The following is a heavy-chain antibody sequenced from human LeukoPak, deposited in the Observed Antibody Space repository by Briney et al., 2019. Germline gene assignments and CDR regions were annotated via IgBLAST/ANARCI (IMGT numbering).Heavy chain of an antibody. CDR2: IWYDGTSK. J-gene: IGHJ6*02. V-gene: IGHV3-33*01. Sequence: GGSLGLSCAASGFSLSAYGVHWVRQAPGKGLEWVAVIWYDGTSKDYADSVKGRFTFSRDNSKNTLYLQMNSLRAEDTAVYYCARYSSSDYGMDVWGQGTTVTVSS. D-gene: IGHD6-6*01. CDR3: ARYSSSDYGMDV. CDR1: GFSLSAYG.